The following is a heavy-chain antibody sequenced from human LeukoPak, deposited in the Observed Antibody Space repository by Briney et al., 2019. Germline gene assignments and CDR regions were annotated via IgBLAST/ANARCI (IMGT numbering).Heavy chain of an antibody. CDR2: IYHSGST. CDR3: ARRNILTEGEAFDI. V-gene: IGHV4-30-2*01. CDR1: GGSISSGGYS. D-gene: IGHD3-9*01. J-gene: IGHJ3*02. Sequence: SQTLSLTCAVSGGSISSGGYSWSWIRQPPGKGLEWIGYIYHSGSTYYNPSLKSRVTISVGTSENQFSLKLNSVTAADTAVYYCARRNILTEGEAFDIWGQGTMVTVSS.